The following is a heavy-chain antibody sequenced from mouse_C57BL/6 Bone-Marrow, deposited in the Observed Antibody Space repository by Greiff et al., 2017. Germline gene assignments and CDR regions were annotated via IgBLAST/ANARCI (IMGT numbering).Heavy chain of an antibody. CDR3: AVYSNWYFDV. V-gene: IGHV1-63*01. CDR2: IYPGGGYT. J-gene: IGHJ1*01. Sequence: QVQLQQSGAELVRPGTSVKMSCKASGYTFTNYWIGWAKQRPGHGLEWIGDIYPGGGYTNYNEKFKGKATLTAYKSSSTAYMQFSSLTSEDSAIYDCAVYSNWYFDVWGAGTTVTVSS. D-gene: IGHD2-5*01. CDR1: GYTFTNYW.